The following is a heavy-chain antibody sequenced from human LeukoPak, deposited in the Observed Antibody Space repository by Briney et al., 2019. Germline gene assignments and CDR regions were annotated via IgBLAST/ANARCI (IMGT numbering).Heavy chain of an antibody. Sequence: SETLSLTCTVSGGSISSYYWSWIRQPPGKGLEWIGYIYYSGSTNYNPSLKSRVTISVDTSKNQFSLKLSSVTAADTAVYYCARFSYDSSGSNYYFNYWGQGTLVTVSS. CDR1: GGSISSYY. J-gene: IGHJ4*02. D-gene: IGHD3-22*01. V-gene: IGHV4-59*01. CDR3: ARFSYDSSGSNYYFNY. CDR2: IYYSGST.